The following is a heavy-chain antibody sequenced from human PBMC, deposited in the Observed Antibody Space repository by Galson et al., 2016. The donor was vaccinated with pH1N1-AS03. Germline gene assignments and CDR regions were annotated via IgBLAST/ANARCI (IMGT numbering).Heavy chain of an antibody. D-gene: IGHD3-10*01. CDR1: GFTFSSYV. J-gene: IGHJ2*01. CDR2: ISGSGGST. CDR3: AKVGSRATWYSDL. Sequence: SLRLSCAASGFTFSSYVMNWVRQAPGKGLEWVSGISGSGGSTYYADFVKGHFTISRDNSKNTLYLQMNSLRAEDTAVYYCAKVGSRATWYSDLWGRGTLVTVSS. V-gene: IGHV3-23*01.